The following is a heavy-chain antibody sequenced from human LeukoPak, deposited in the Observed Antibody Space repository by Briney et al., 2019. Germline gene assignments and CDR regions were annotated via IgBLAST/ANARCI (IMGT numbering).Heavy chain of an antibody. CDR2: LYSGGST. Sequence: PGGSLRLSCAAPGLTVSSHYMSWVRQAPGKGLEWVSVLYSGGSTYYADSVKGRFTISRDNSKNTLYLQMNSLRVEDTAVYYCARRPDYGGTPTFDYWGQGTLVTVSS. J-gene: IGHJ4*02. V-gene: IGHV3-66*01. D-gene: IGHD4-23*01. CDR3: ARRPDYGGTPTFDY. CDR1: GLTVSSHY.